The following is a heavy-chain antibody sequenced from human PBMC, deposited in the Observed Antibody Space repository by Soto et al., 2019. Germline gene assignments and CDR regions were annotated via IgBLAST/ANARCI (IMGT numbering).Heavy chain of an antibody. D-gene: IGHD6-13*01. Sequence: ETLSLTCTVSGGSVSSGSYYWSWIRQPPGKGLEWIGYIYYSGSTNYNPSLKSRVTISVDTSKNQFSLKLSSVTAADTAVYYCALAAAGKRGHYYYYYGMDVWGQGTTVTVSS. V-gene: IGHV4-61*01. CDR1: GGSVSSGSYY. CDR2: IYYSGST. CDR3: ALAAAGKRGHYYYYYGMDV. J-gene: IGHJ6*02.